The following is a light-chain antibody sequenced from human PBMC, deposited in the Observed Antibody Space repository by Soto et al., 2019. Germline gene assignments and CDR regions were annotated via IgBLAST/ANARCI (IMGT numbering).Light chain of an antibody. CDR2: TNN. CDR3: AAWDDSLSGYV. CDR1: SSNIGSNT. J-gene: IGLJ1*01. Sequence: QSVLTQPPSASGAPGQRVTISCSGSSSNIGSNTVNWYQQLPGTAPKVLIYTNNQRPSRVPDRFSGSKSGTSASLAISGLQSEDEADYYCAAWDDSLSGYVFGTGTKLTVL. V-gene: IGLV1-44*01.